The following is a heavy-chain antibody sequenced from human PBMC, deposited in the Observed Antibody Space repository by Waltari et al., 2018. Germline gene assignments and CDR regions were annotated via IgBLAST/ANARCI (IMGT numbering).Heavy chain of an antibody. CDR3: ARVTVNLGYYYYYGMDV. CDR1: GFTFSSYW. V-gene: IGHV3-74*01. D-gene: IGHD4-17*01. J-gene: IGHJ6*02. Sequence: EVQLVESGGGLVQPGGSLRLSCAASGFTFSSYWMHWVRQAPGKGLVLVSRIKSDGSSTSYADSVKGRFTISRDNAKNTLYLQMNSLRAEDTAVYYCARVTVNLGYYYYYGMDVWGQGTTVTVSS. CDR2: IKSDGSST.